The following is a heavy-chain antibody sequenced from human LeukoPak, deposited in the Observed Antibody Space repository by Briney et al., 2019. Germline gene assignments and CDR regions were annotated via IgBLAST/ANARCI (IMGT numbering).Heavy chain of an antibody. CDR3: ATDGYYYYYMDV. Sequence: SQTLSLTCTVSGGSISSGNYYWSWVRQPAGQGLEWLGRVYTSGSPSYNPSLKSRVTISLDTSKNQFSLRLNSVTAADTAVYYCATDGYYYYYMDVWGKGTTVTVSS. V-gene: IGHV4-61*02. CDR2: VYTSGSP. CDR1: GGSISSGNYY. J-gene: IGHJ6*03.